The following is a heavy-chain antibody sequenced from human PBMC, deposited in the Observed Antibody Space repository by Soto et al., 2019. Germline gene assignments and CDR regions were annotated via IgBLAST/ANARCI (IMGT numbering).Heavy chain of an antibody. Sequence: GESLRLSCAASGFTFSSYAMSWVRQAPGKGLEWVSAISGSGGSTYYADSVKGRFTISRDNSKNTLYLQMNSLRAEDTAVYYCAKDLDYIWGSYRSRYFDYWGQGTLVTVSS. CDR2: ISGSGGST. D-gene: IGHD3-16*02. J-gene: IGHJ4*02. V-gene: IGHV3-23*01. CDR1: GFTFSSYA. CDR3: AKDLDYIWGSYRSRYFDY.